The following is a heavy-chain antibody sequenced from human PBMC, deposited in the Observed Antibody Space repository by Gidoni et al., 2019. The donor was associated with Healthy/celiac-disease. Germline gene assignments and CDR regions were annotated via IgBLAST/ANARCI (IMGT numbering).Heavy chain of an antibody. CDR2: ISYDGSNK. D-gene: IGHD1-26*01. Sequence: QVQLVESGGGVVQPGRSVRLSWAASGFTFGSSAMHWVRQAPGKGLEWVAVISYDGSNKYYADSVKGRFTISRDNSKNTLYLQMNSLRAEDTAVYYCARDEWELLGGYYFDYWGQGTLVTVSS. V-gene: IGHV3-30-3*01. CDR3: ARDEWELLGGYYFDY. CDR1: GFTFGSSA. J-gene: IGHJ4*02.